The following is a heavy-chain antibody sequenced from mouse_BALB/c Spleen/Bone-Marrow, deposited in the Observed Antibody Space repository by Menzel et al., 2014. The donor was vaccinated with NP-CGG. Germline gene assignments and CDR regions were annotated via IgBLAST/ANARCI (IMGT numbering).Heavy chain of an antibody. CDR3: PSRYISDYVPDY. V-gene: IGHV1S132*01. D-gene: IGHD3-1*01. CDR2: IFPGTGTT. Sequence: VQLQQSGAELVKPGASVKLSCKTSGYTFTSYWIQWVKQRPGQGLGWIGEIFPGTGTTYYNEKFKGKATLTIDTSSXTPYIHLTTLTFDNSPFYFYPSRYISDYVPDYLGQCTTLTVSS. J-gene: IGHJ2*01. CDR1: GYTFTSYW.